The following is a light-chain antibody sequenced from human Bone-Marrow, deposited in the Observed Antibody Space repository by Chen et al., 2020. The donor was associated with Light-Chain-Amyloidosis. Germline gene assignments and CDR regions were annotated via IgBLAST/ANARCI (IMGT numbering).Light chain of an antibody. CDR1: QSVSSK. V-gene: IGKV3-15*01. J-gene: IGKJ3*01. CDR3: HQYNNWPGT. CDR2: GAS. Sequence: EIVMTQSPATLSVSPGERAPLSCRASQSVSSKLAWYQHKPGQAPRLLISGASTRATDVPARFSGSGSGTEFTLTISSLQSEDFAVYYCHQYNNWPGTFGPGTTVDIK.